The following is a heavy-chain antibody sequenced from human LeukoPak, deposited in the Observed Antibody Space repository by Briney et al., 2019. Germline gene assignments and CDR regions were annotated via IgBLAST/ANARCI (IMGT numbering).Heavy chain of an antibody. J-gene: IGHJ4*02. D-gene: IGHD3-22*01. CDR2: IISSGRTI. Sequence: PGGSLRLSCAASGFTFSSYEMNWVRQAPGKGLEWVSYIISSGRTIYYADSVKGRFTISRDNATNSLYLEMNSLRAEDTAVYYCARSSYDSSGWYFDYWGQGTLVTVSS. CDR3: ARSSYDSSGWYFDY. V-gene: IGHV3-48*03. CDR1: GFTFSSYE.